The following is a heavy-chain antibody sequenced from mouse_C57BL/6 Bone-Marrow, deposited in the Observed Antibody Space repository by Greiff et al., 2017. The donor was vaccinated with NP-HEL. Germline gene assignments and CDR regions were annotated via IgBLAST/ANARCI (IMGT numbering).Heavy chain of an antibody. Sequence: QVQLQQSGAELVKPGASVKISCKASGYTFTDYYINWVKQRPGQGLEWIGKIGPGSGSTYYNEKFKGKATLTEDKSSSTAYMQLSSLTSEDSAVYCCAGYYGSSPCAMDYWGQGTSVTVSS. CDR3: AGYYGSSPCAMDY. J-gene: IGHJ4*01. CDR2: IGPGSGST. D-gene: IGHD1-1*01. V-gene: IGHV1-77*01. CDR1: GYTFTDYY.